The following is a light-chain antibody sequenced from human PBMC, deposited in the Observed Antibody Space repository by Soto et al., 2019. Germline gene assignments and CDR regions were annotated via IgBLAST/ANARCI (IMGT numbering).Light chain of an antibody. CDR2: AAS. CDR1: QSISSY. J-gene: IGKJ4*01. CDR3: QQSYSTPLT. Sequence: DLQITKSPSSLSASVGDIVTITCRSSQSISSYLNWYQQKPGKAPKLLLYAASSVQSGVPSRFTGSGFETDFTLTISSLQPEDFATYYCQQSYSTPLTLRGWTKVDIK. V-gene: IGKV1-39*01.